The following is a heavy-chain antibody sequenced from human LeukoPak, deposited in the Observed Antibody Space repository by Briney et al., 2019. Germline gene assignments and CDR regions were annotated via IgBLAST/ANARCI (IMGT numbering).Heavy chain of an antibody. CDR1: GGSISTYY. J-gene: IGHJ5*02. CDR2: IYYDGSA. D-gene: IGHD2/OR15-2a*01. CDR3: ARDNIQFDP. Sequence: SETLSLTSAVAGGSISTYYWSWIRQPPGKGLEWIGYIYYDGSANYNPSLKSRVTISEDTSKNQISLKLSSVTAADTAVYYCARDNIQFDPWGQGTLVTVSS. V-gene: IGHV4-59*01.